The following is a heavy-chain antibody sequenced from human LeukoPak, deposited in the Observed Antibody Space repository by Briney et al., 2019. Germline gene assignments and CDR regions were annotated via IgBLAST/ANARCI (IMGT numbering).Heavy chain of an antibody. CDR3: AKEPPNYGSGSYFDY. CDR2: IRYDGSNK. Sequence: PGGSLSLSCAASGFTFSSYGMHWVRQAPGKGLEWVAFIRYDGSNKYYADSVKGRFTISRDNSKNTLYLQMNSLRAEETAVYYCAKEPPNYGSGSYFDYWGQGTLVTVSS. D-gene: IGHD3-10*01. CDR1: GFTFSSYG. J-gene: IGHJ4*02. V-gene: IGHV3-30*02.